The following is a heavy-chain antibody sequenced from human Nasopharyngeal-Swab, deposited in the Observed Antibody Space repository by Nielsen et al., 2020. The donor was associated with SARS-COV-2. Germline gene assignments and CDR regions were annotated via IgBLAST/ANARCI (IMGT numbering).Heavy chain of an antibody. D-gene: IGHD3-3*01. J-gene: IGHJ4*02. CDR3: AREGLYYDFWSGFDY. V-gene: IGHV1-18*01. CDR2: ISAYNGNT. Sequence: WVRHAPGQGLEWMGWISAYNGNTNYAQKLQGRVTMTTDTSTSTAYMELRSLRSDDTAVYYCAREGLYYDFWSGFDYWGQGTLVTVSS.